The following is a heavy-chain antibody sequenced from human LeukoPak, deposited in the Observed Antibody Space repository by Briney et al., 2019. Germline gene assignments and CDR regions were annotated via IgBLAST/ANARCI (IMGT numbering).Heavy chain of an antibody. V-gene: IGHV3-30-3*01. CDR3: AKGSGRPNWFDP. Sequence: GGSLRLSCAASGFTFSSYAMHWVRQAPGKGLEWVAVISYDGSNKYYADSVKGRFTISRDNSKNTLYLQMNSLRAEDTAVYYCAKGSGRPNWFDPWGQGTLVTVSS. CDR2: ISYDGSNK. J-gene: IGHJ5*02. CDR1: GFTFSSYA. D-gene: IGHD3-10*01.